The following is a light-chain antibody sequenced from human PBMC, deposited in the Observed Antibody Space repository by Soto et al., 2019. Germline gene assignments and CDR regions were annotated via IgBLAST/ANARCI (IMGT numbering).Light chain of an antibody. Sequence: QSALTQPASVSGSPGQSITIYCTGTSSDVGGYNYVSWYQQHPGKAPKLMIYEVSNRPSGVSNRFSGSKSGNTASLTISGLQAEDEADYFCSSYGSTSTRYVFGTGTKVTVL. J-gene: IGLJ1*01. V-gene: IGLV2-14*01. CDR3: SSYGSTSTRYV. CDR2: EVS. CDR1: SSDVGGYNY.